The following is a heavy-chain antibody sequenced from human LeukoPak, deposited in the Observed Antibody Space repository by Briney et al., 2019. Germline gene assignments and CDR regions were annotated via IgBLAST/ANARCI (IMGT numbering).Heavy chain of an antibody. CDR2: INPNSGGT. J-gene: IGHJ6*02. V-gene: IGHV1-2*02. D-gene: IGHD5-18*01. CDR1: GYTFTGYY. Sequence: GASVKVSCKASGYTFTGYYMHWVRQAPGQGLEWMGWINPNSGGTNYAQKFQGRVTMTRDTSISTAYMELIRLRSDDTAVYYCARGYIVDTAMVTPWNYYYGMDVWGQGTTVTVSS. CDR3: ARGYIVDTAMVTPWNYYYGMDV.